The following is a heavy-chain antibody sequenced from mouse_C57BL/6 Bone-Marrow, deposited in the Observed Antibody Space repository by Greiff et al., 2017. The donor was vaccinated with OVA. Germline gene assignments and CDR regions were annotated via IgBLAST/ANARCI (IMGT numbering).Heavy chain of an antibody. CDR1: GFTFSDYG. Sequence: EVQLVESGGGLVKPGGSLKLSCAASGFTFSDYGMHWVRQAPEKGLEWVAYISSGSSTIYYADTVQGRFTISRDNAKNTLFLQMTSVRSEDTAMYYCARPETVVATGYFDVWGTGTTVTVSS. CDR2: ISSGSSTI. CDR3: ARPETVVATGYFDV. V-gene: IGHV5-17*01. J-gene: IGHJ1*03. D-gene: IGHD1-1*01.